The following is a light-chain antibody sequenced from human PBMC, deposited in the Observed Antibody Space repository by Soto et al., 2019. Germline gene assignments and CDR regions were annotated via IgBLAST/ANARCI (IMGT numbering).Light chain of an antibody. Sequence: EIVLTQSPGTLSLSPGERATLSCRASQSVSRSYLAWYQQKPGQAPRLLIYGASSRATGIPDRVSGSGSGTDFTLTISRLEPEDFAVYYCQPYGSSPFTFGPGTKVDIK. CDR1: QSVSRSY. CDR3: QPYGSSPFT. V-gene: IGKV3-20*01. J-gene: IGKJ3*01. CDR2: GAS.